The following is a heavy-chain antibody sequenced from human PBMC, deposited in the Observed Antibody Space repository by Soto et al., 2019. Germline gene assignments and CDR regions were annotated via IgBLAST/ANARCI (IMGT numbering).Heavy chain of an antibody. CDR2: IIPIFGTA. Sequence: QVQLVQSGAEVKKPGSSVKVSCKASGGTFSSYAISWVRQAPGQGLEWMGGIIPIFGTANYAQKFQGRVTITADESTSTAQMELSSLRSEDTGGDYGAGRIWGAVTPLDYWGQGTLVTVSS. J-gene: IGHJ4*02. CDR1: GGTFSSYA. CDR3: AGRIWGAVTPLDY. V-gene: IGHV1-69*01. D-gene: IGHD3-16*01.